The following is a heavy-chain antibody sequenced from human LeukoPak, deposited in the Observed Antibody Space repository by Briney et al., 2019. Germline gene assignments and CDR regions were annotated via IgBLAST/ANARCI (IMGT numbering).Heavy chain of an antibody. D-gene: IGHD1-26*01. CDR3: ARQVYSGTHYFDY. Sequence: SETLSLTCTVSGGSISSRSCCWGWVRQPPGKGLEWIGTIYYSGSTYYNPSLKSRVTISVDTSKNQFSLRLSSVTDADTAVYYCARQVYSGTHYFDYWGQGTLVTVSS. CDR1: GGSISSRSCC. V-gene: IGHV4-39*01. J-gene: IGHJ4*02. CDR2: IYYSGST.